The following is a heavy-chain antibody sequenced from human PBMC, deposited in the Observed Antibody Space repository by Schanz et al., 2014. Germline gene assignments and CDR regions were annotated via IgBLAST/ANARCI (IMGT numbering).Heavy chain of an antibody. Sequence: EVQLLESGGGLVQPGGSLRLSCAASGFTFGDYAMTWVRQAPGKGLEWVSAISGGGGTTYYADSVKGRFTISRDNSKNTLYLQMNSLRAEDTAVYYCAKGRFGELSAFDIWGQGTMVNVSS. V-gene: IGHV3-23*01. J-gene: IGHJ3*02. D-gene: IGHD3-10*01. CDR2: ISGGGGTT. CDR1: GFTFGDYA. CDR3: AKGRFGELSAFDI.